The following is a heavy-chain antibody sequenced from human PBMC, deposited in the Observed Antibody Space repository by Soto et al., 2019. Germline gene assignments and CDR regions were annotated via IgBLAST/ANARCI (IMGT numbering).Heavy chain of an antibody. CDR3: ASGYSYGPNWFDP. J-gene: IGHJ5*02. V-gene: IGHV4-61*01. CDR1: GGSVSSGSYY. D-gene: IGHD5-18*01. CDR2: IYYSGST. Sequence: QVQLQESGPGLVKPSETLSLTCTVSGGSVSSGSYYWSWIRQPPGKGLEWIGYIYYSGSTNYNPSLKSRVTISVDTSKNQFSLKLSSVTAADTAVYYCASGYSYGPNWFDPWGQGTLVTVSS.